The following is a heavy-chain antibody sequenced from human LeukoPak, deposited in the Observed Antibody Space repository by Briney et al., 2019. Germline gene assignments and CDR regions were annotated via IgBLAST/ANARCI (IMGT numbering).Heavy chain of an antibody. CDR3: GGDNVLVQGVLVY. J-gene: IGHJ4*02. CDR2: INPNSGGT. D-gene: IGHD3-10*01. V-gene: IGHV1-2*02. Sequence: ASVKVSCKASGYTVTGYYMHWVRQSPGQRREGRGWINPNSGGTNYAQKFQGRVTMTPDTSISTAYLELSRLTSDDTAMYYCGGDNVLVQGVLVYWGQRTIVTVSS. CDR1: GYTVTGYY.